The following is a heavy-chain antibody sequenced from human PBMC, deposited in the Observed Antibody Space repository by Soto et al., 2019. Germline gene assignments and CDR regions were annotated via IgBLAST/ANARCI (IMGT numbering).Heavy chain of an antibody. CDR1: GFTFDDYA. Sequence: EVQLVESGGGLVQPGRSLRLSCAASGFTFDDYAMHWVRQAPGTGLEWVSGISWNSGIIDYADSVKGRFTISRDNAKNSLYLQMNSLRAEDTALYYCAKGYSYGVLEPLGYWGQGTLVTVSP. D-gene: IGHD5-18*01. J-gene: IGHJ4*02. CDR3: AKGYSYGVLEPLGY. CDR2: ISWNSGII. V-gene: IGHV3-9*01.